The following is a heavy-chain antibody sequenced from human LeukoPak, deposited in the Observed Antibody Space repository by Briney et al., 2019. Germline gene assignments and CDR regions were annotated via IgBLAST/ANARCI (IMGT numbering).Heavy chain of an antibody. D-gene: IGHD2-2*01. CDR1: GGSFGGYY. Sequence: SQTLSLTYALYGGSFGGYYRGWIRHPPGKGRGWIGVINHGGRHNYNPPLKGRVTIPVETSMTQFSLKLRSLTAPARAVYYFAIHIVVVPADKKKNWFDPWGQGTLVTVSS. V-gene: IGHV4-34*01. CDR3: AIHIVVVPADKKKNWFDP. J-gene: IGHJ5*02. CDR2: INHGGRH.